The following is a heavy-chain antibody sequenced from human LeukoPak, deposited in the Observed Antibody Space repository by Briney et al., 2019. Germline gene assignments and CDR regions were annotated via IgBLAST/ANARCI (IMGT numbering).Heavy chain of an antibody. CDR1: GFTLSRYG. CDR2: ISSNGGST. CDR3: VKGYCSSISCSLNDY. Sequence: PGGSLRLSCSASGFTLSRYGMHWVRQAPGKGLEYVSSISSNGGSTNYADSVKGRFTISRDNSKNTLHLQMSSLRAEDTAVYYCVKGYCSSISCSLNDYGGQGTLVTVSS. D-gene: IGHD2-2*01. J-gene: IGHJ4*02. V-gene: IGHV3-64D*06.